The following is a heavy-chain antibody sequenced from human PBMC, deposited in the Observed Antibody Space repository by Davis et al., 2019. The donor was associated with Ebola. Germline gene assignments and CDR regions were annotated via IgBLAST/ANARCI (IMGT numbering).Heavy chain of an antibody. CDR1: GYSFTSYC. D-gene: IGHD5-12*01. CDR3: ARRVATSFWYFDL. Sequence: GSLRLSCKVSGYSFTSYCTGWVRQMPGKGLEWMGIIYPGDSDTRYSPSFQGQVTISADKSISTAYLQWSSLKASDTAMYYCARRVATSFWYFDLWGRGTLVTVSS. CDR2: IYPGDSDT. J-gene: IGHJ2*01. V-gene: IGHV5-51*01.